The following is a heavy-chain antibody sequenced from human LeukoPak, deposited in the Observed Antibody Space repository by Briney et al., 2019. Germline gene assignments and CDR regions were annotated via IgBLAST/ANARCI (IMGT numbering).Heavy chain of an antibody. V-gene: IGHV3-23*01. CDR2: ISGRGGST. CDR1: GFTFSSYG. Sequence: PGGSLRLSCAASGFTFSSYGVSWVRQAPGKGLEWVSGISGRGGSTYYADSVKGRFTISRDNSKNTLYLQMNSLRAEDTAVYYCAKAIVVTAIRGIDYWGQGTLVTVSS. CDR3: AKAIVVTAIRGIDY. D-gene: IGHD2-21*02. J-gene: IGHJ4*02.